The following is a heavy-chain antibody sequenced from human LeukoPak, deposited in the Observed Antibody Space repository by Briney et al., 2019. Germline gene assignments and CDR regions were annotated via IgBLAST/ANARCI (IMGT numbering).Heavy chain of an antibody. J-gene: IGHJ4*02. CDR1: GFTFSNYA. Sequence: GGSLRLYCAASGFTFSNYAISWGRQAPGKGLEWVSVISDSGSDTYYADSVKGRFTISRDNSKNTLYLQMNNLRAEDTAVYYCAIYNRADYWGQGTLVTVSS. CDR2: ISDSGSDT. D-gene: IGHD1-14*01. CDR3: AIYNRADY. V-gene: IGHV3-23*01.